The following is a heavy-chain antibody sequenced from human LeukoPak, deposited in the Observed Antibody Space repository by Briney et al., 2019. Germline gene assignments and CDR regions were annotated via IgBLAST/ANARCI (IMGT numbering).Heavy chain of an antibody. J-gene: IGHJ3*02. Sequence: ASVKVSCKASGGTFSSYAISWVRQATGQGLEWMGWMNPNSGNTGYAQKFQGRVTMTRNTSISTAYMELSSLRSEDTAVYYCARSYIVVVPAANDAFDIWGQGTMVTVSS. CDR1: GGTFSSYA. D-gene: IGHD2-2*01. V-gene: IGHV1-8*02. CDR2: MNPNSGNT. CDR3: ARSYIVVVPAANDAFDI.